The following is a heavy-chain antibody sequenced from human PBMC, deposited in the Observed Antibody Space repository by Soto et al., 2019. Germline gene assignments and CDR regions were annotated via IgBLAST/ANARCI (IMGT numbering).Heavy chain of an antibody. D-gene: IGHD3-22*01. CDR2: ISGSGGST. J-gene: IGHJ4*02. CDR1: GFTFSSYA. V-gene: IGHV3-23*01. Sequence: PGGSLRLSCAASGFTFSSYAMSWVRQAPGKGLEWVSTISGSGGSTFYADSVKGRFTISRDNSKNTLYLQMNSLRAEDTAVYYCATAPPLYDSQNYWGQGTLVTVSS. CDR3: ATAPPLYDSQNY.